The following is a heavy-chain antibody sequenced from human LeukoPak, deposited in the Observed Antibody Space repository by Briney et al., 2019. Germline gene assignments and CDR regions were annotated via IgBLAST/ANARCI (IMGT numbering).Heavy chain of an antibody. Sequence: SVKVSCKASGGTFSSYAISWVRQAPGQGLEWMGGIIPIFGTANYAQKFQGRVTITADKSTSTAYMELSSLRSEDTAVYYCARDCGGDCYSNYYYGMDVWGQGTTVTVSS. CDR2: IIPIFGTA. V-gene: IGHV1-69*06. D-gene: IGHD2-21*02. J-gene: IGHJ6*02. CDR3: ARDCGGDCYSNYYYGMDV. CDR1: GGTFSSYA.